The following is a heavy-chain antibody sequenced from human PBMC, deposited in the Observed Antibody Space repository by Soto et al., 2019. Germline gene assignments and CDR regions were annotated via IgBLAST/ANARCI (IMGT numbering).Heavy chain of an antibody. CDR1: GDSITDYY. Sequence: PSETLSLTCTLSGDSITDYYWSWIQDSPGKGLEWIAYTHHTGTANYNPSLKSRVTISVDTSKSQFSLRLSSVTAADTAVYFCARYSVATIRFFDYWGQGTLVTVSS. CDR2: THHTGTA. J-gene: IGHJ4*02. V-gene: IGHV4-59*01. D-gene: IGHD5-12*01. CDR3: ARYSVATIRFFDY.